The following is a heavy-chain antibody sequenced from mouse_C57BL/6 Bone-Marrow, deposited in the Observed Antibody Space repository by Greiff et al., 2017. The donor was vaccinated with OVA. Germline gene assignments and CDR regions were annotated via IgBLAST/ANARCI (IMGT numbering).Heavy chain of an antibody. V-gene: IGHV1-26*01. J-gene: IGHJ2*01. CDR3: ARWLLDY. CDR2: INPNNGGT. Sequence: VQLQQSGPELVKPGASVKISCKASGYTFTDYYMNWVKQSPGKSLEWIGDINPNNGGTSYNQKFKGKATWTVDKSSSTAYMELRSLTSEDSAVYYCARWLLDYWGQGTTLTVSS. CDR1: GYTFTDYY. D-gene: IGHD2-3*01.